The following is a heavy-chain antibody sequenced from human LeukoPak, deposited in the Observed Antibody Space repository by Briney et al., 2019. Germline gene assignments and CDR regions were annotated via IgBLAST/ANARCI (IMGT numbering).Heavy chain of an antibody. CDR1: GYSFTSYW. CDR3: ARLSCSSTSCYTGVYYYGMDV. J-gene: IGHJ6*02. D-gene: IGHD2-2*02. Sequence: GESLKISCKGSGYSFTSYWIGWVRQMPGKGLEWKGIIYPGDSDTRYSPSFQGQVTISADKSISTAYLQWSSLKASDTAMYYCARLSCSSTSCYTGVYYYGMDVWGQGTTVTVSS. CDR2: IYPGDSDT. V-gene: IGHV5-51*01.